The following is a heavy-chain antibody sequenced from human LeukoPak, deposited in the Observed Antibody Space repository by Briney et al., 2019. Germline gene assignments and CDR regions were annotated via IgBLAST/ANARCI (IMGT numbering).Heavy chain of an antibody. Sequence: GGSLRLSCAASGFTFSSYSMNWVRQAPGKGLEWVSSISSSSNYIYYADSVKGRSTFSRDNAKNSLYLQMNSLRAEDTAVYYCARIRQIRFGESDYWGQGTLVTVSS. J-gene: IGHJ4*02. CDR2: ISSSSNYI. D-gene: IGHD3-10*01. CDR1: GFTFSSYS. V-gene: IGHV3-21*01. CDR3: ARIRQIRFGESDY.